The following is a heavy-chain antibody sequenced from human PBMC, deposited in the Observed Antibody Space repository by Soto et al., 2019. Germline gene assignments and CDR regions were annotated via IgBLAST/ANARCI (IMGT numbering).Heavy chain of an antibody. V-gene: IGHV3-30*18. CDR1: GFTFSSYG. CDR2: ISYDGSNK. CDR3: AKSRIQLWSKSVYFDY. Sequence: QVQLVESGGGGVQPGRSLRLSCAASGFTFSSYGMHWVRQAPGKGLEWVAVISYDGSNKYYADSVKGRFTISRDNSKNTLYLQMNSLRAEDTAVYYCAKSRIQLWSKSVYFDYWGQGTLVSVSS. J-gene: IGHJ4*02. D-gene: IGHD5-18*01.